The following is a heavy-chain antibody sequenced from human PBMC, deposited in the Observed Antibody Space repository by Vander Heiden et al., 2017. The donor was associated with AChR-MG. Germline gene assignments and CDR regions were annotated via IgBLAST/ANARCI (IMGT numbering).Heavy chain of an antibody. J-gene: IGHJ4*02. CDR1: GYTFPRYG. V-gene: IGHV1-18*01. D-gene: IGHD2-2*01. CDR2: ISAYNGNT. CDR3: ARVPPPCRSSTSCFYFDY. Sequence: QVQLVQSGAEVKKPGASVKVSCKASGYTFPRYGISWVRQAPGQGPEWMGWISAYNGNTNYAQKLQGRVTMTTDTSTSTAYMERRSLRSDDTAVYYWARVPPPCRSSTSCFYFDYWGQGTLVTVSS.